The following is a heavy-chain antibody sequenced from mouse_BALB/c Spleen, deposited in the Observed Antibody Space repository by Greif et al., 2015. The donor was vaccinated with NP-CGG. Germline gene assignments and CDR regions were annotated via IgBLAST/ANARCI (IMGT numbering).Heavy chain of an antibody. V-gene: IGHV7-3*02. CDR3: AREPYGNYGYPWFAY. J-gene: IGHJ3*01. Sequence: EVQRVESGGGLVQPGGSLRLSCATSGFTFTDYYMSWVRQPPGKALEWLGFIRNKANGYTTEYSASVKGRFTISRDNSQSILYLQMNTLRAEDSATYYCAREPYGNYGYPWFAYWGQGTLVTVSA. D-gene: IGHD2-10*02. CDR2: IRNKANGYTT. CDR1: GFTFTDYY.